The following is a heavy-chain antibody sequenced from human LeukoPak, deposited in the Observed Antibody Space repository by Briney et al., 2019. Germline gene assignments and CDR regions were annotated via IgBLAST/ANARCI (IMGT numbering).Heavy chain of an antibody. CDR3: ARWPGDYFDY. J-gene: IGHJ4*02. V-gene: IGHV4-39*07. Sequence: SETLSLTCTVSGGSISSSSYYWGWLRQPPGKGLEWIGSIYYSGSTYYNPSLKSRVTISVDTSKNQFSLKLSSVTAADTAVYYCARWPGDYFDYWGQGTLVTVSS. CDR1: GGSISSSSYY. CDR2: IYYSGST.